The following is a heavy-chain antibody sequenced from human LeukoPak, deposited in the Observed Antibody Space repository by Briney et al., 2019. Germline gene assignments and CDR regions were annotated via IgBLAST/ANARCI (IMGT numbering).Heavy chain of an antibody. CDR2: IYPGDSDT. Sequence: GESLKISCKASGYSFSSYWIAWVRQMPGKGLEWMGIIYPGDSDTRYSPSFQGQVTISADKSISTAYLQWSSLKASDTAMYYCARGIRRDLITTMVRGVSYADAFDIWGQGTMVTVSS. CDR1: GYSFSSYW. D-gene: IGHD3-10*01. CDR3: ARGIRRDLITTMVRGVSYADAFDI. J-gene: IGHJ3*02. V-gene: IGHV5-51*01.